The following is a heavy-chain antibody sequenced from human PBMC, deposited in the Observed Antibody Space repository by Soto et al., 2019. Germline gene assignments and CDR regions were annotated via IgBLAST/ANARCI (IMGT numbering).Heavy chain of an antibody. Sequence: GGSLRLSCAASGFIVSSNYMSWVRQAPGKGLEWVAAMYSGGSTSYTDSVKGRFTISGDNSKNTLHLQMNSLRADDTAVYYCARHSSSSFDPWGQGTLVPVSS. J-gene: IGHJ5*02. D-gene: IGHD6-6*01. CDR2: MYSGGST. CDR1: GFIVSSNY. CDR3: ARHSSSSFDP. V-gene: IGHV3-53*01.